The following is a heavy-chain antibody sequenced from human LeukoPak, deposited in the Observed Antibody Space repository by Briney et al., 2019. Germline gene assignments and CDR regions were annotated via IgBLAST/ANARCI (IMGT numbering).Heavy chain of an antibody. D-gene: IGHD5-18*01. CDR2: IYYSGST. Sequence: PSQTLSLTCTVSGGSISSGDYYWSWIRQPPGKGLEWIGYIYYSGSTYYNPSLKSRVTISVDTSKNQFSPKLSSVTAADTAVYYCARAQEAGYSYGLDRAFDIWGQGTMVTVSS. J-gene: IGHJ3*02. CDR1: GGSISSGDYY. V-gene: IGHV4-30-4*01. CDR3: ARAQEAGYSYGLDRAFDI.